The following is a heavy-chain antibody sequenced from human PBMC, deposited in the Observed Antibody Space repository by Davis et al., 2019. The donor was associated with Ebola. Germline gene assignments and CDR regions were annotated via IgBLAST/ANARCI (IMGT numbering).Heavy chain of an antibody. Sequence: SETLSLTCTVSGGSISSSSYYWGWIRQPPGKGLEWTGEINHSRSTNYNPSLKSRVTISVDTSKNQFSLKLSSVTAADTAVYYCARGRGVGATYFDYWGQGTLVTVSS. J-gene: IGHJ4*02. CDR2: INHSRST. CDR3: ARGRGVGATYFDY. V-gene: IGHV4-39*07. D-gene: IGHD1-26*01. CDR1: GGSISSSSYY.